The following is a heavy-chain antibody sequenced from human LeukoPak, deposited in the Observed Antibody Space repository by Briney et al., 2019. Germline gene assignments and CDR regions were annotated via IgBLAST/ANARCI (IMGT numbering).Heavy chain of an antibody. J-gene: IGHJ4*02. CDR3: ARSSYYDFWSGYYALESPFTDLDY. CDR1: GYSLSELF. Sequence: GASVKVSCKVSGYSLSELFTHWVRQAPGKGLEWMGDFDPEDGEPMYAQKFQGRVTMTEDTSTDTAYMELRSLRSEDTAVYYCARSSYYDFWSGYYALESPFTDLDYWGQGTLVTVSS. CDR2: FDPEDGEP. V-gene: IGHV1-24*01. D-gene: IGHD3-3*01.